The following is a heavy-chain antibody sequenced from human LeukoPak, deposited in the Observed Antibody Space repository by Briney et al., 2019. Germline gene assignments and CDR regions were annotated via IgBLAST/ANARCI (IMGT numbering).Heavy chain of an antibody. CDR3: ARDSHAPDTVVVSCYFDS. CDR1: GFTFTSSA. J-gene: IGHJ4*02. D-gene: IGHD3-22*01. CDR2: IVVGSKK. Sequence: SVTVSCKASGFTFTSSAVQWVRQARGQRLEWIGWIVVGSKKYYADSVQGRFTISRDNSKNTLYLQMSSLRPEDTAVYYCARDSHAPDTVVVSCYFDSWGQGTLVTVSS. V-gene: IGHV1-58*01.